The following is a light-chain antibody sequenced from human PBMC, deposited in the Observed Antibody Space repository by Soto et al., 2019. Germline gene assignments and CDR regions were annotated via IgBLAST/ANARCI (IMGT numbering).Light chain of an antibody. CDR3: GTWDSSLSAYV. CDR1: SSNIGSNY. J-gene: IGLJ1*01. CDR2: RNN. V-gene: IGLV1-47*01. Sequence: QSVLTQPPSASGTPGQRVTISCSGSSSNIGSNYVYWYQQLPGTAPKLLIYRNNQRPSGVPDRFPGSKSGTSATLGITGLQTGDEADYYCGTWDSSLSAYVFGTGTKVTVL.